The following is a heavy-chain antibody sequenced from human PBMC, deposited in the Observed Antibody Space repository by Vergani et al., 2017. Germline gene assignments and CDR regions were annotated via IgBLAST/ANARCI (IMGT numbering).Heavy chain of an antibody. J-gene: IGHJ4*02. CDR1: GGTFSSYA. D-gene: IGHD3-9*01. V-gene: IGHV1-69*18. CDR2: IIPIFGTA. Sequence: QVQLVQSGAEVKKPGSSVKVSCKASGGTFSSYAISWVRQAPGQGLEWMGRIIPIFGTANYAQKFQGRVTITADESTSTAYMELSSLRSEDTAVYYCARDQVDILTGSKTKYDYWGQGTLVTVSS. CDR3: ARDQVDILTGSKTKYDY.